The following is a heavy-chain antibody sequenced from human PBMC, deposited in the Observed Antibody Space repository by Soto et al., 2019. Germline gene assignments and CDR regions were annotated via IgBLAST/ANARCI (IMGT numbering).Heavy chain of an antibody. CDR3: ASLPWDPRTRGDLDAFDI. D-gene: IGHD2-21*02. V-gene: IGHV1-69*02. CDR2: IIPILGIA. Sequence: ASLKVSCKASGGTFSSYTISWVRQAHGQGLEWMGRIIPILGIANYAQKFQGRVTITADKSTSTAYMELSSLRSEDTAVYYCASLPWDPRTRGDLDAFDIWAQGTMVNVSS. CDR1: GGTFSSYT. J-gene: IGHJ3*02.